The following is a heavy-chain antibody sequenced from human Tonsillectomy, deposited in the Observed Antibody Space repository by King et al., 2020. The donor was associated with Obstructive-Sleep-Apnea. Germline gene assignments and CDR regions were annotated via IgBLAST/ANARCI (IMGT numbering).Heavy chain of an antibody. CDR1: VGSISRGGYY. D-gene: IGHD1-26*01. Sequence: VQLQESGPVLVKPSQTLSLTCTVSVGSISRGGYYWSWLREPPGNGREWIGYIYYSVSTYSNPSLKSRVTISVDTSKNQFSLKLSSVTAADTAVYYCARGVGYFDYWGQGTLVTVSS. V-gene: IGHV4-31*03. CDR2: IYYSVST. J-gene: IGHJ4*02. CDR3: ARGVGYFDY.